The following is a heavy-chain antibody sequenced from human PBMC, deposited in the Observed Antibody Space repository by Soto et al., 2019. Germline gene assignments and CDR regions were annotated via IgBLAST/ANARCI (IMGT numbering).Heavy chain of an antibody. CDR1: GGSISSGGYS. CDR3: AREVLEYCSSTSCYGGINWFDP. CDR2: IYHSGST. Sequence: SETLSLTCAVSGGSISSGGYSWSWIRQPPGKGLEWIGYIYHSGSTYYNPSLKSRVTISVDRSKNQFSLKLSSVTAADTAVYYCAREVLEYCSSTSCYGGINWFDPWGQGTLVTVSS. V-gene: IGHV4-30-2*01. J-gene: IGHJ5*02. D-gene: IGHD2-2*01.